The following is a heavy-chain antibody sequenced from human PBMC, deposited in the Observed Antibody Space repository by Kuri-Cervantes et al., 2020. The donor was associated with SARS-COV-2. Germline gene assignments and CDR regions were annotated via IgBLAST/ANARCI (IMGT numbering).Heavy chain of an antibody. CDR2: ISSSSSYI. Sequence: GESLKISCASSGFTFSSYSMNWVRQAPGKGLEWVSSISSSSSYIYYADSVKGRFTISRDNSKNTLYLQMNSLKDEDTAVYYCAKDGDPDYWGQGTLVTVSS. J-gene: IGHJ4*02. D-gene: IGHD2-21*01. CDR3: AKDGDPDY. V-gene: IGHV3-21*04. CDR1: GFTFSSYS.